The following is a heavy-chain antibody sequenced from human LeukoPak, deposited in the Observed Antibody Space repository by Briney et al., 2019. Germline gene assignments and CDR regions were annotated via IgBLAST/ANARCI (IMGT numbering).Heavy chain of an antibody. CDR1: GGSISSGGYY. V-gene: IGHV4-31*03. J-gene: IGHJ6*02. CDR2: IYYSGST. CDR3: ARAAGYYDILTGNYGMDV. Sequence: SETLSLTRTVSGGSISSGGYYWSWIRQHPGKGLEWIGYIYYSGSTYYNPSLKSRVTILVDTSKNQFSLKLSSVTAADTAVYYCARAAGYYDILTGNYGMDVWGQGTTVTVSS. D-gene: IGHD3-9*01.